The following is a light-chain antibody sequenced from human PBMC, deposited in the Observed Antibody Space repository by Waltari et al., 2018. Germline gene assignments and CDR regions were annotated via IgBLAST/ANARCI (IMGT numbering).Light chain of an antibody. CDR2: RAS. CDR1: QAITNS. J-gene: IGKJ4*02. V-gene: IGKV1-NL1*01. CDR3: QQYRSSPLT. Sequence: DIQMTQSPSSLSASVGDRVTITCRASQAITNSLAWYPQKPGKAPKFLLYRASTLESGVPSRFSGSGAGTEYTLTISSLQPEDFATYYCQQYRSSPLTFGGGTKVEIK.